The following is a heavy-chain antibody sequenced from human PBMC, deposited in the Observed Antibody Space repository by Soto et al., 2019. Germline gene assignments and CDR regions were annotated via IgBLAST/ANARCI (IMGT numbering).Heavy chain of an antibody. Sequence: GASVKVSCKASGYTFTGYYVHWVREAPGQGLEWMGWINPETGATSYAQKFQGRVTLSRDTSINTAYLALSSLRFDVSAVYFWARERYQARLGGLDGWGQGTTVTVSS. CDR3: ARERYQARLGGLDG. CDR1: GYTFTGYY. V-gene: IGHV1-2*02. J-gene: IGHJ6*02. CDR2: INPETGAT. D-gene: IGHD2-2*01.